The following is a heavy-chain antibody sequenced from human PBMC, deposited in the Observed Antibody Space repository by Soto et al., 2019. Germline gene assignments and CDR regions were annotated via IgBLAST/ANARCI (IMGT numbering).Heavy chain of an antibody. Sequence: EVQLVESGGGLIQPGGSLRLSCAASGFTVSSNYMSWVRQAPGKGLEWVSVIYSGGSTYYADSVKGRFTISRDNSKNTLYRQMNSLRAEDTAVYYCARTRSRCSGGSCYLDGMDVWCQGTTVTVSS. CDR2: IYSGGST. J-gene: IGHJ6*02. CDR1: GFTVSSNY. V-gene: IGHV3-53*01. CDR3: ARTRSRCSGGSCYLDGMDV. D-gene: IGHD2-15*01.